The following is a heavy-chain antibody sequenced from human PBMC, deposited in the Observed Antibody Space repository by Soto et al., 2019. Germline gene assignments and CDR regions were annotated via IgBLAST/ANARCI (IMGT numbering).Heavy chain of an antibody. D-gene: IGHD2-8*01. J-gene: IGHJ6*02. V-gene: IGHV1-69*06. CDR3: ARARRRYCTNGVCYKGDYYYGMDV. Sequence: SVKVSCKASGGTFSSYAISWVRQAPGQGLEWMGGIIPIFGTANYAQKFQGRVTITADKSTSTAYMELSSLRSEDTAVYYCARARRRYCTNGVCYKGDYYYGMDVWG. CDR1: GGTFSSYA. CDR2: IIPIFGTA.